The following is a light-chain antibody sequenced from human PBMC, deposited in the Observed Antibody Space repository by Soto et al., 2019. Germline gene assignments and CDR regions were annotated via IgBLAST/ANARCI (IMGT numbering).Light chain of an antibody. J-gene: IGLJ1*01. CDR2: GNN. V-gene: IGLV2-14*03. CDR1: SSDIGHPHNYNY. Sequence: QSVLTQPASVSGSPGQSITIPCTGTSSDIGHPHNYNYVSWYQQHPGKAPKLLIFGNNNRPSGVPDRFSGSKSGTSASLAITGLQAEDEGDYYCQSYDSTLSARYVFGTGTKVTVL. CDR3: QSYDSTLSARYV.